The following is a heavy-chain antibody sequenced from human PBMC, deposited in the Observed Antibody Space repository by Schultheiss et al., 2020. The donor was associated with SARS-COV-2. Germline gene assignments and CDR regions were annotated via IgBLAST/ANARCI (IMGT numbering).Heavy chain of an antibody. V-gene: IGHV3-30*01. J-gene: IGHJ4*02. Sequence: GGSLRLSCAASGLSFKTYAGHWVRQAPGKGLEWLAFISFDGSQKYYADSVKGRFTISRDNSKNTLYLQMNSLRAEDTAVYYCARDPDYGDYEYYFDYWGQGTLVTVSS. CDR2: ISFDGSQK. CDR1: GLSFKTYA. D-gene: IGHD4-17*01. CDR3: ARDPDYGDYEYYFDY.